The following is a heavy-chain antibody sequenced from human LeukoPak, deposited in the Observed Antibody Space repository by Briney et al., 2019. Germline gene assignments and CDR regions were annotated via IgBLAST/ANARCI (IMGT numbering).Heavy chain of an antibody. Sequence: GESLKISCKGSGYSFTSYWIGWVRQMPGKGLEWMGIIYPGDSDTRYSPSFQGQVTISADKSISTAYLQRSSLKASDTAMYYCARTYYDYVWGSYRWYYFDYWGQGTLVTVSS. J-gene: IGHJ4*02. CDR1: GYSFTSYW. D-gene: IGHD3-16*02. V-gene: IGHV5-51*01. CDR2: IYPGDSDT. CDR3: ARTYYDYVWGSYRWYYFDY.